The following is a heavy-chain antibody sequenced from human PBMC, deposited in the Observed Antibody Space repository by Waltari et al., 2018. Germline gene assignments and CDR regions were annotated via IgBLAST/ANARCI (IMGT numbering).Heavy chain of an antibody. CDR1: GGSFSGYY. CDR2: INHSGST. V-gene: IGHV4-34*01. Sequence: QVQLQQWGAGLLKPSETLSLTCAVYGGSFSGYYWSWIRQPPGKGLEWIGEINHSGSTNYNPSLKSRVTISVDTSKNQFSLKLSSVTAADTAVYYCARGPTPLWFGEERGFDPWGQGTLVTVSS. CDR3: ARGPTPLWFGEERGFDP. D-gene: IGHD3-10*01. J-gene: IGHJ5*02.